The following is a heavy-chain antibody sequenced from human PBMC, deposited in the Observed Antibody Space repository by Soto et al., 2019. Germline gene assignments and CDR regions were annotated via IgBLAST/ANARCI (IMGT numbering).Heavy chain of an antibody. CDR3: AKEQDGDYVSYYYYYGMDV. V-gene: IGHV3-23*01. Sequence: HPGGSLRLSCAASGFTFSAYAMTWVRQAPGKGLEWVSTIPSDSSTSYYADSVKGRFTISRDNSKNTLFLQMNSLRAEDTAVYYCAKEQDGDYVSYYYYYGMDVWGQGTTVTVSS. CDR2: IPSDSSTS. CDR1: GFTFSAYA. J-gene: IGHJ6*02. D-gene: IGHD4-17*01.